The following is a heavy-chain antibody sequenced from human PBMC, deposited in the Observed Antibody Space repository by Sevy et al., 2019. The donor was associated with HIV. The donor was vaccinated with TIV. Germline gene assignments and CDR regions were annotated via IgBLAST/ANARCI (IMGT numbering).Heavy chain of an antibody. J-gene: IGHJ3*02. CDR1: AFTSSSYA. Sequence: GGSLRLSCVAAAFTSSSYAMHWVRQVPGKGLEWVAGVRGSGGRPFYADSVKDRLTMPRDKSKKTVYLQMNSLRPEDTTVYYCAKDRITVIGDSFDIWGQGTMVTVSS. D-gene: IGHD3-10*02. V-gene: IGHV3-23*01. CDR2: VRGSGGRP. CDR3: AKDRITVIGDSFDI.